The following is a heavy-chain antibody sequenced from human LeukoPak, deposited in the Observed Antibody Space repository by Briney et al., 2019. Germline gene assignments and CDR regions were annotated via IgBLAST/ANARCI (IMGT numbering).Heavy chain of an antibody. D-gene: IGHD2-2*01. CDR1: GYTFTTYG. V-gene: IGHV1-18*01. CDR2: ISTYNGDT. Sequence: ASVKVSCKASGYTFTTYGISWVQQAPGQGLEWMGWISTYNGDTNYAQKFQGRVTMTADTSTSTTYMELRSLRSDDTAVYYCALIPYCTTATCYYFDFWGQGTLVTVSS. J-gene: IGHJ4*02. CDR3: ALIPYCTTATCYYFDF.